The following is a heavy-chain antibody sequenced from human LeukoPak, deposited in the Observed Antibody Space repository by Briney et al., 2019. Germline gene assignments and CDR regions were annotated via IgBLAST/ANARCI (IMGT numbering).Heavy chain of an antibody. V-gene: IGHV3-23*01. J-gene: IGHJ4*02. CDR2: ISGSGGST. CDR3: AKANPSPYYDFWSGYDY. CDR1: GFTFSSYA. Sequence: TGGSLRLSCAASGFTFSSYAMSWVRQAPGKGLGWVSAISGSGGSTYYADSVKGRFTISRDNSKNTLYLQMNSLRAEDTAVYYCAKANPSPYYDFWSGYDYWGQGTLVTVSS. D-gene: IGHD3-3*01.